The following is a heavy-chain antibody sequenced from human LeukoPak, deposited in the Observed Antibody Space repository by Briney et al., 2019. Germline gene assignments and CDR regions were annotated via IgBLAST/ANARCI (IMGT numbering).Heavy chain of an antibody. Sequence: GGSLRLSCAASGFTFSSYGMSWVRQAPGKGLEWVSVVSLGYSTYYADSVKGRFTISRDNSKNTVYLQMNRLRAEDTAVYYCAKGGVRGYSYGYLDYWGRGTLVTVSS. CDR3: AKGGVRGYSYGYLDY. V-gene: IGHV3-23*01. D-gene: IGHD5-18*01. J-gene: IGHJ4*02. CDR1: GFTFSSYG. CDR2: VSLGYST.